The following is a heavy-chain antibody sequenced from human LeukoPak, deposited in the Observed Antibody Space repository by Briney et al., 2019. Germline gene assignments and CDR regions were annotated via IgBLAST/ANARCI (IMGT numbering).Heavy chain of an antibody. Sequence: GASVKVSCKASGYTFTSYYMHWVRQAPGQGLEWMGITKPGGGSTNYAQKFQGRFTMTRDTSTSTVYMELSSVRSEDTAVYYCAREEEGGSFDYWGQETVVTVSS. CDR1: GYTFTSYY. J-gene: IGHJ4*02. CDR2: TKPGGGST. CDR3: AREEEGGSFDY. V-gene: IGHV1-46*01. D-gene: IGHD3-16*01.